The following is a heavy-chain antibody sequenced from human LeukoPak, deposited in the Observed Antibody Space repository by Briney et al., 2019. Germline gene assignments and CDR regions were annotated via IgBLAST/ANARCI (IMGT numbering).Heavy chain of an antibody. CDR2: IWYDESSK. V-gene: IGHV3-33*01. D-gene: IGHD3-10*01. Sequence: GGSLRLSCAASGFAFSNYDMHWVRQAPGKGLEWVALIWYDESSKYYADSVKGRFTISRDNSKNTLYLQMNSLRVEDTAVYYCARGKLGSFDIWGQGTLVTVSS. J-gene: IGHJ3*02. CDR1: GFAFSNYD. CDR3: ARGKLGSFDI.